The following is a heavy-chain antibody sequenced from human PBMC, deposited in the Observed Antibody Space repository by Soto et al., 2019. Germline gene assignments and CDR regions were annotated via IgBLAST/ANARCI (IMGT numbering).Heavy chain of an antibody. CDR1: GYSFTSYW. Sequence: GESLKISCKGSGYSFTSYWIGWVRQMPGKGLEWMGIIYPGDSDTSYSPSFQGQVTISADKSISTAYLQWSSLKASDTAMYYCARQQGDSGSYYYYGMDVWGQGTTVTVSS. D-gene: IGHD1-26*01. V-gene: IGHV5-51*01. J-gene: IGHJ6*02. CDR2: IYPGDSDT. CDR3: ARQQGDSGSYYYYGMDV.